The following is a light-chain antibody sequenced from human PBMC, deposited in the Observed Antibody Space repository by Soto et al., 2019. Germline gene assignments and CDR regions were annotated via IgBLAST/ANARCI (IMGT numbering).Light chain of an antibody. Sequence: EIVLTQSPGTLSLSPGERATLSCRASQSVRSRYLAWYQQKPGRAPRLLIYGASNRATGIPDRFSGSGSGTDFTLTVSRLEPADFAVYSCQQYDTSPGTFGQGTKVEIK. CDR2: GAS. CDR3: QQYDTSPGT. J-gene: IGKJ1*01. V-gene: IGKV3-20*01. CDR1: QSVRSRY.